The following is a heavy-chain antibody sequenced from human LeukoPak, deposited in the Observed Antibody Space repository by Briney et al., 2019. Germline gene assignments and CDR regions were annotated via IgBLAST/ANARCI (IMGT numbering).Heavy chain of an antibody. CDR3: ARDGAYGSGSYYHDY. J-gene: IGHJ4*02. D-gene: IGHD3-10*01. Sequence: GGSLRLSCAASGFTFSSYSMNWVCQAPGKGLEWVSSISSSSSYIYYADSVKGRFISSRDNAKNSLYLQMNSLRAEDTAVYYCARDGAYGSGSYYHDYWGQGTLVTVSS. V-gene: IGHV3-21*01. CDR1: GFTFSSYS. CDR2: ISSSSSYI.